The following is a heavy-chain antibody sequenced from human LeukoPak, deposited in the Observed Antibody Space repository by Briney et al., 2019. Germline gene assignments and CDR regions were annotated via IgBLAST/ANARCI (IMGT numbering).Heavy chain of an antibody. CDR2: IYTSGYT. V-gene: IGHV4-4*07. CDR1: GGSISNYY. CDR3: ARGDKYNYYYMDV. Sequence: SETLSLTCTVSGGSISNYYWNWVGQPAGKGLEWIGRIYTSGYTDYSPSLGSRVTMSVDTSKNQVSLSLTSVTAADTAVYYCARGDKYNYYYMDVWGKGTAVTVSS. J-gene: IGHJ6*03. D-gene: IGHD3-9*01.